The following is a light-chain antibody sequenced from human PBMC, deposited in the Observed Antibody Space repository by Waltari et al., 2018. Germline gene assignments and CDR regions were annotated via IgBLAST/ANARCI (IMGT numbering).Light chain of an antibody. CDR3: MFWPSNVWV. Sequence: QPVLTQPPSSSASPGESARLTCTLPSDINVGDFNLYRYQQKPGSPPRFLLYYNSDSDKAPGSGGPSRFSGSKDASANAGILLISGLQAEDEADYYCMFWPSNVWVFGGGTKLTVL. V-gene: IGLV5-37*01. CDR1: SDINVGDFN. CDR2: YNSDSDK. J-gene: IGLJ3*02.